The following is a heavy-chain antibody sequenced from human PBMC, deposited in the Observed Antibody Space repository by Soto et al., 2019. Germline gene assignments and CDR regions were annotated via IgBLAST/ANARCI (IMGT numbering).Heavy chain of an antibody. CDR2: ISYDGSNK. Sequence: QVQLVESGGGVVQPGRSLRLSCAASGFSFSSYGMQWVRQAPGKGLEWVAVISYDGSNKYYADYVKDRFTISRDSSKKTLYLQMNSLRADDTAVYSCVAGQYFFDYCGQGTLVTVSS. J-gene: IGHJ4*02. V-gene: IGHV3-30*03. CDR3: VAGQYFFDY. CDR1: GFSFSSYG. D-gene: IGHD6-19*01.